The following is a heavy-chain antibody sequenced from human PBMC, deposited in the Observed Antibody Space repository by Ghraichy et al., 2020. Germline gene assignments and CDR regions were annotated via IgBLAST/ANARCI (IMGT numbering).Heavy chain of an antibody. CDR2: ISGSGGRT. V-gene: IGHV3-23*01. CDR3: AKAPSRQWLVTLTHYSGMYV. Sequence: GESLNISCAASGFTFSSYAMSWVRQAPGKGLEWVSAISGSGGRTYYADSVKGRFTISRDNSKNTLYLQMDSLRAEDMAVYYCAKAPSRQWLVTLTHYSGMYVWGQGTSVTVSS. D-gene: IGHD6-19*01. CDR1: GFTFSSYA. J-gene: IGHJ6*02.